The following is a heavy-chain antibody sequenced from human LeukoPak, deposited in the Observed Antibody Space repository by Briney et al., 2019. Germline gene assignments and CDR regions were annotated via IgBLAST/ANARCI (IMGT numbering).Heavy chain of an antibody. CDR1: GFDFNKYW. Sequence: GGSLRLSCAASGFDFNKYWMNWVRQAPGKGLEWVANIKHDDTEINYVDSVRGRFTVSRDNAKNSLYLQLNSLRHEDAAVYFCARGGYYNFWTGLVDYWGPGTLVAVSS. V-gene: IGHV3-7*01. CDR2: IKHDDTEI. CDR3: ARGGYYNFWTGLVDY. D-gene: IGHD3/OR15-3a*01. J-gene: IGHJ4*02.